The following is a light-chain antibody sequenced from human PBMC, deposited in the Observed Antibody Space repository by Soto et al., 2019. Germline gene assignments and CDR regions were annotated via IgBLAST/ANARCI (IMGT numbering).Light chain of an antibody. V-gene: IGKV3-20*01. CDR3: QQYASAPLT. Sequence: EIVLTQSPGTLSLSPGERATLSCRASQTVGKNYLAWFQQNSGQAPRLLISGAFNRATGIPDRFSGSGTGTDFTLIISRLEPEDFTMYYCQQYASAPLTFGGGTKVEIK. CDR2: GAF. J-gene: IGKJ4*01. CDR1: QTVGKNY.